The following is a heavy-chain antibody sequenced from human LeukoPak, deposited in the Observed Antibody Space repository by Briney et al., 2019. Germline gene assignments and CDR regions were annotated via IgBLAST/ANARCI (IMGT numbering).Heavy chain of an antibody. CDR1: GFTLSDYY. Sequence: GGSLRLSCAGSGFTLSDYYMGWFRQAPGKGLEWLSDISTNSVYTNSADSVKGRFTISRDNAKNSLYLQMNSLRVEDTAVYYCARALKYYYYSMDVWGQGTTVTISS. J-gene: IGHJ6*02. D-gene: IGHD2-8*01. V-gene: IGHV3-11*06. CDR3: ARALKYYYYSMDV. CDR2: ISTNSVYT.